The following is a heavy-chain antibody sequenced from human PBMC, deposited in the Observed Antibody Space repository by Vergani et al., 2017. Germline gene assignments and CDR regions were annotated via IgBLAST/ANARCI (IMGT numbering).Heavy chain of an antibody. V-gene: IGHV1-18*04. Sequence: QVQLVQSGAEVKKPGASVKVSCKASGYTFTSYGISWVRQAPGQGLEWMGWISAYNGNPNYAQKLQGGVTMTTDPSTSTAYMELRSLRSDDTAVYYGASPPYRSSWYSRVKHWGQGTLVTVSS. CDR1: GYTFTSYG. J-gene: IGHJ1*01. D-gene: IGHD6-13*01. CDR2: ISAYNGNP. CDR3: ASPPYRSSWYSRVKH.